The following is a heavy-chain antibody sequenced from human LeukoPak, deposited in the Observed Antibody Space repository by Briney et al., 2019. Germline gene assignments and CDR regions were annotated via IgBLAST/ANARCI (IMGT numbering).Heavy chain of an antibody. CDR1: GFTFGSYG. D-gene: IGHD6-13*01. CDR3: AKDVWRSSWSDY. Sequence: GRSLRLSCAASGFTFGSYGMHWVRQAPGKGLEWVALISYDGSNKYYADSVKGRFTISRDNSKNTLYLQMNSLRAEDTAVYYCAKDVWRSSWSDYWGQGTLVTVSS. J-gene: IGHJ4*02. CDR2: ISYDGSNK. V-gene: IGHV3-30*18.